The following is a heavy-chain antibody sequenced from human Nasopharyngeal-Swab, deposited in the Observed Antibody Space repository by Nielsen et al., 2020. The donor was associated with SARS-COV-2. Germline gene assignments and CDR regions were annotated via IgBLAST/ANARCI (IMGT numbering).Heavy chain of an antibody. Sequence: GESLKISCKGSGYSFTSYWIGWVRQMPGKGLEWMGIIYPGDSDTRYSPSFQGQVTISADTSISTAYMELSRLRSDDTAVYYCARDRVLQSVVILHNWFDPWGQGTLVTVSS. CDR3: ARDRVLQSVVILHNWFDP. CDR1: GYSFTSYW. V-gene: IGHV5-51*01. CDR2: IYPGDSDT. D-gene: IGHD3-22*01. J-gene: IGHJ5*02.